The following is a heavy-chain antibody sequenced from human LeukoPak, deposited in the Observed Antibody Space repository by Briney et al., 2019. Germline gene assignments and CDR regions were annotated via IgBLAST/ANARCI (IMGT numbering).Heavy chain of an antibody. CDR3: ARNYMVRGVSDAFDI. D-gene: IGHD3-10*01. CDR1: GFTVSSNY. V-gene: IGHV3-66*01. J-gene: IGHJ3*02. CDR2: IYSGGST. Sequence: PGGSLRLSCAASGFTVSSNYMSWVRQAPGKGLEWVSVIYSGGSTYYADSVKGRFTISRDNSKNTLYLQMNSLRAEDTAVYYCARNYMVRGVSDAFDIWGQGTMDTVSS.